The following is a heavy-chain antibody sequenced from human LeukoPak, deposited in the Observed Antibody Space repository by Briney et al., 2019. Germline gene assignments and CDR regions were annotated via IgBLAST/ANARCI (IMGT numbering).Heavy chain of an antibody. D-gene: IGHD4/OR15-4a*01. CDR2: IYPGDSDT. CDR3: ARHIGLTTRYFDY. J-gene: IGHJ4*02. V-gene: IGHV5-51*01. Sequence: GESLKISCKGSGYTFTNYWIAWVRQMPGKGLEWMGMIYPGDSDTRYSPSFQGHVTISADKSITTAYLQWSSLESSDTAIYYCARHIGLTTRYFDYWGQGTLVTVSS. CDR1: GYTFTNYW.